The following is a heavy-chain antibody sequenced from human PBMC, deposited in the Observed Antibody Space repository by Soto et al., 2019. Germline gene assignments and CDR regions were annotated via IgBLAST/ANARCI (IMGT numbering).Heavy chain of an antibody. V-gene: IGHV3-23*01. CDR1: GFTFSSYA. J-gene: IGHJ4*02. D-gene: IGHD3-3*01. CDR3: ATGTSSITNFGFALDY. Sequence: EVQLLESGGGLVQPGGSLRLSCAASGFTFSSYAMSWVRQAPGKGLEWVSAISGSGGSKYYADSVKGRFTISRDNPKNTLYLQITSLRDEDTAVYYCATGTSSITNFGFALDYWGQGTLVTVSS. CDR2: ISGSGGSK.